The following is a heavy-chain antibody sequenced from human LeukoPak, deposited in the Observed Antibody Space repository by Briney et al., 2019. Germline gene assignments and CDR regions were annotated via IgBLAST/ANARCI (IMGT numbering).Heavy chain of an antibody. V-gene: IGHV3-23*01. J-gene: IGHJ4*02. Sequence: GGSLRLSCAASGFTFSSYAMSWVRQAPGKRLEWVSAISGSGGSTYYADSVKGRFTISRDNSKNTLYLQMNSLRAEDTAVYYCAKDQPQLIRHTLDYWGQGTLVTVSS. CDR2: ISGSGGST. CDR3: AKDQPQLIRHTLDY. D-gene: IGHD2-2*02. CDR1: GFTFSSYA.